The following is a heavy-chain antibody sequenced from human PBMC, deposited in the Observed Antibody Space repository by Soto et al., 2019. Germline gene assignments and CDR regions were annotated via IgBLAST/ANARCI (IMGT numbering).Heavy chain of an antibody. V-gene: IGHV4-39*01. J-gene: IGHJ6*02. CDR3: ARLKLDYGDYGTYYYYGMDV. CDR1: GGSISSSSYY. D-gene: IGHD4-17*01. Sequence: SETLSLTCTVSGGSISSSSYYWGWIRQPPGKGLEWIGSIYYSGSTYYNPSLKSRVTISVDTSKNQFSLKLSSVTAADTAVYYCARLKLDYGDYGTYYYYGMDVWGQGTXVTVSS. CDR2: IYYSGST.